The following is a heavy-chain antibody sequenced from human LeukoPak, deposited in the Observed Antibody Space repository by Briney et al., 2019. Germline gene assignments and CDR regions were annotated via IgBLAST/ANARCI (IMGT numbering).Heavy chain of an antibody. J-gene: IGHJ3*02. V-gene: IGHV4-59*01. CDR1: GDSLSRYY. D-gene: IGHD3-10*01. CDR3: ARFVRGVISPDDAFDI. Sequence: SETLSLTRVVSGDSLSRYYWSWVPHPPGRGREGGGHLYYSGSIKYNPSLKSRVTISVDTSKNQFSLKLSSVNAADTAVYYCARFVRGVISPDDAFDIWGQGTMVTVSP. CDR2: LYYSGSI.